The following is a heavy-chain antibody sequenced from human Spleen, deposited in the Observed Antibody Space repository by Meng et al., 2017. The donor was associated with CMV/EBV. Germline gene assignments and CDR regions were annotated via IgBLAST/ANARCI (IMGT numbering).Heavy chain of an antibody. D-gene: IGHD3-3*01. CDR1: GYTFTSNG. CDR2: ISAYNGNT. Sequence: ASVKVSCKASGYTFTSNGISWVRQAPGQGLEWMGWISAYNGNTNYAQKLQGRVTMTTDTSTSTAYMELRSLGSDDTPVYYCARDTSYYFWSDPSDAFDIWGQGTMVTVSS. CDR3: ARDTSYYFWSDPSDAFDI. J-gene: IGHJ3*02. V-gene: IGHV1-18*01.